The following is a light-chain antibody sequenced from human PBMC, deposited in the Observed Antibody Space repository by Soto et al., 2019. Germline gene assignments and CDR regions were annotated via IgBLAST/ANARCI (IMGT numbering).Light chain of an antibody. CDR1: SSDVGRYSL. CDR2: EDS. Sequence: QSVLTQPASVSGSPGQSITISCTGTSSDVGRYSLVSWYQQHPGKAPKVIISEDSKRPSGVSNRFSGSKSGNTASLTISGLQDEDEADYYCCSFAGNSIYVFGTGTRSPS. CDR3: CSFAGNSIYV. V-gene: IGLV2-23*01. J-gene: IGLJ1*01.